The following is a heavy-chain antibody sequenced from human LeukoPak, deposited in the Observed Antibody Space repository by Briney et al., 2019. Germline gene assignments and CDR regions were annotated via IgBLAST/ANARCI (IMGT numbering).Heavy chain of an antibody. CDR3: ARDLGPYGSGSYHAFDI. CDR1: VGSISGSSYY. D-gene: IGHD3-10*01. Sequence: PSETLSLTCTVSVGSISGSSYYWGWIRQPPVKGLEWIGYIYYSGSTNYNPCLKSRVTISVDTSNNQFSLKLSSVTAADTAVYYCARDLGPYGSGSYHAFDIWGQGTMVTVSS. J-gene: IGHJ3*02. V-gene: IGHV4-61*05. CDR2: IYYSGST.